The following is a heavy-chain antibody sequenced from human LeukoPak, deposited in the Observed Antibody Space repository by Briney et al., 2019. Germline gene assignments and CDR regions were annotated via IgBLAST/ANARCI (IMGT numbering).Heavy chain of an antibody. CDR1: GYTFTSYG. CDR3: ARWYSTIFGVVKAFDY. V-gene: IGHV1-18*01. CDR2: ISAYNGNT. D-gene: IGHD3-3*01. Sequence: ASVKVSCKASGYTFTSYGIGWVRQAPGQGLEWMGWISAYNGNTNYAQKLQGRVTMTTDTSTSTAYMELRSLRSDDTAVYYCARWYSTIFGVVKAFDYWGQGPLVTAPS. J-gene: IGHJ4*02.